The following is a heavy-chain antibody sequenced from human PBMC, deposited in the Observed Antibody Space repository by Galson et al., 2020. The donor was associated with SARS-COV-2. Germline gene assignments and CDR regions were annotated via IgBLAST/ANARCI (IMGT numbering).Heavy chain of an antibody. CDR2: IKQDGSEK. CDR3: ARVTGYNYGRYFDY. J-gene: IGHJ4*02. D-gene: IGHD5-18*01. V-gene: IGHV3-7*05. Sequence: GESLKISCAASGFTFSRYWMTWVRQAPGKGLEWVANIKQDGSEKYYVDSVKGRFTISRDNAKNSLYLQMNSLRAGDTGVYYCARVTGYNYGRYFDYWGRGTLVTVSS. CDR1: GFTFSRYW.